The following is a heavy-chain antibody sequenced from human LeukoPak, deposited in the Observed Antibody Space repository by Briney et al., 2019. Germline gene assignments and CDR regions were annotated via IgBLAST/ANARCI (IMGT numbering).Heavy chain of an antibody. CDR3: ARFPCSGDSCYSGIRAFDI. CDR2: INHSGTT. V-gene: IGHV4-34*01. CDR1: GGSLSGYY. D-gene: IGHD2-15*01. J-gene: IGHJ3*02. Sequence: SETLSLTCAVYGGSLSGYYWNWIRQSPGKGLEWIAEINHSGTTNYNPSLKSRVTISVDTSKNQFSLRLTSVTAADTAVYYCARFPCSGDSCYSGIRAFDIWGQGTMVTVSS.